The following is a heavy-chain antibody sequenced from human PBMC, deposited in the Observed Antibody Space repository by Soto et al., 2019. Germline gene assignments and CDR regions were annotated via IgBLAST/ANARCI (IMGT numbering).Heavy chain of an antibody. D-gene: IGHD2-2*01. CDR2: IIPIFGTA. CDR1: GGTFSSYA. Sequence: QVQLVQSGAEVKKPGSSVKVSCKASGGTFSSYAISWVRQAPGQGLEWMGGIIPIFGTANYAQKFQGRVKITADESTSTAYMELSSLRSEDTAVYYCARSPLVPAAPYYYYGMDVWGQGTTVTVSS. CDR3: ARSPLVPAAPYYYYGMDV. J-gene: IGHJ6*02. V-gene: IGHV1-69*12.